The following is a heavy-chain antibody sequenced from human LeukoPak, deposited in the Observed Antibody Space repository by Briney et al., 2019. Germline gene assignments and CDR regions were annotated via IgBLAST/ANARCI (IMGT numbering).Heavy chain of an antibody. CDR1: GYTFTSYG. J-gene: IGHJ4*02. Sequence: ASVKVSCKASGYTFTSYGISWVRQAPGQGLEWMGWISAYNGNTNYAQKLQGRVTITADTSTDTAYMELSSLRSEDTAVYYCATDSSGSVNWGQGTLVTVSS. D-gene: IGHD6-25*01. CDR3: ATDSSGSVN. V-gene: IGHV1-18*01. CDR2: ISAYNGNT.